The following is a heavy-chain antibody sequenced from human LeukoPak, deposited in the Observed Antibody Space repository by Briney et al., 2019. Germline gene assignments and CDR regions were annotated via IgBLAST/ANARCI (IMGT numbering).Heavy chain of an antibody. CDR2: ITSGSTYM. Sequence: PGGSLRLSCAASGFTFSSYWMTWVRQAPGKGLEWVSSITSGSTYMYYADSVKGRFTISRDNSKNTLYLQMNSLRAEDTAVYYCAKRDSSGYFPDAFDIWGQGTMVTVSS. D-gene: IGHD3-22*01. CDR1: GFTFSSYW. V-gene: IGHV3-21*04. J-gene: IGHJ3*02. CDR3: AKRDSSGYFPDAFDI.